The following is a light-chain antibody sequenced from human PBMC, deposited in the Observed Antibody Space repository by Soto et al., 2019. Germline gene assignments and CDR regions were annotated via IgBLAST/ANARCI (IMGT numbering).Light chain of an antibody. CDR1: SSNIGSNY. CDR3: AAWDASRDYWV. Sequence: QSVLTQPPSASGTPGQKVTISCSGSSSNIGSNYVFWYQLLPGTAPKLLIYKNNQRPSGVPDRFSGSKSGASAALAISGLRSADEAEYYCAAWDASRDYWVFGGGTKLTVL. CDR2: KNN. J-gene: IGLJ3*02. V-gene: IGLV1-47*01.